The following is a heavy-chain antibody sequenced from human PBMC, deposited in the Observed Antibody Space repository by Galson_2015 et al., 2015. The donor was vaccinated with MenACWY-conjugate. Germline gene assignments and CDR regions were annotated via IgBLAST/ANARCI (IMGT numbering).Heavy chain of an antibody. CDR1: GYIFNAYW. Sequence: QSGAEVKKPGESLKISCAASGYIFNAYWIGWVRQMPGKGLEWIGVIYPADSDTRYNPSFRGQVAISADKYINTAFLQWSSLKASDTAMYYCARSDSSGFWYFDLWGRGTLVTVSS. D-gene: IGHD3-22*01. CDR2: IYPADSDT. V-gene: IGHV5-51*01. CDR3: ARSDSSGFWYFDL. J-gene: IGHJ2*01.